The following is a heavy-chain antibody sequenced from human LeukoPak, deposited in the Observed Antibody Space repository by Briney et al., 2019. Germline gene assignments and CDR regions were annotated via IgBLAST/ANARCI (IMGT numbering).Heavy chain of an antibody. V-gene: IGHV1-3*01. CDR3: VRGAPIRVAVAATFDP. CDR1: GFTFTTYT. D-gene: IGHD6-19*01. J-gene: IGHJ5*02. Sequence: ASVKVSCKTSGFTFTTYTRHWVRQAPGQRLEWMGWINAGNGNTQYSQKFQGRVTITRDASASTAYMELSNLRSEDTAVYYCVRGAPIRVAVAATFDPWGQGTLVTVPS. CDR2: INAGNGNT.